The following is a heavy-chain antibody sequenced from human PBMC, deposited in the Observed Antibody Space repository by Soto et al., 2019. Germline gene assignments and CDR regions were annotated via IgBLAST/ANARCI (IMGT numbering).Heavy chain of an antibody. V-gene: IGHV2-5*01. CDR2: IYWNDDK. J-gene: IGHJ5*02. CDR1: GFSLSTSGVG. Sequence: GPTLVNPTQTLTLTCTFSGFSLSTSGVGVGWIRQPPGKALEWLALIYWNDDKRYSPSLKSRLTITKDTSKNQVVLTMTNMDPVDTATYYCAHRVTYYYDSSGYYWFDPWGQGTLVTVSS. CDR3: AHRVTYYYDSSGYYWFDP. D-gene: IGHD3-22*01.